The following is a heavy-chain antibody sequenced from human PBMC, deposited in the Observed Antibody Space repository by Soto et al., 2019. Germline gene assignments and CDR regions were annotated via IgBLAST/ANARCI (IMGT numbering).Heavy chain of an antibody. CDR2: IWYGGSNK. Sequence: QVQLVESRGGVVQPGRSLRLSCVASGFTFSNYGMHWVRQAPGKGLEWVGVIWYGGSNKYYADSVKGRFTISRDNSKNTLYLQLNSLRVEDTAVYYCARDVVDYWGQGTLVTVSS. D-gene: IGHD2-21*01. J-gene: IGHJ4*02. V-gene: IGHV3-33*01. CDR1: GFTFSNYG. CDR3: ARDVVDY.